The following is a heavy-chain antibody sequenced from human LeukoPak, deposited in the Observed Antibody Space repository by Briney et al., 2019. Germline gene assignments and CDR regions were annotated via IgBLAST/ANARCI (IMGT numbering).Heavy chain of an antibody. V-gene: IGHV3-23*01. D-gene: IGHD3-22*01. J-gene: IGHJ2*01. CDR1: GHTFRNYA. CDR3: AKPQLDYYGIRGHRRWYFDL. Sequence: GGSLRLSCAASGHTFRNYAMSWVRQAQGKGLESVSGISGTGGSTNYADSVKGRFTISRDNSKNTLYPQMNSLRDEDTAAFYCAKPQLDYYGIRGHRRWYFDLWGRGTLVTVSS. CDR2: ISGTGGST.